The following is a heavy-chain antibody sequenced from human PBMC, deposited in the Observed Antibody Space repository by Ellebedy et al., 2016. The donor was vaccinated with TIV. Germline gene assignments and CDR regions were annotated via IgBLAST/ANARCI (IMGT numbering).Heavy chain of an antibody. CDR3: ARSTYGLVGATFDY. CDR1: GGSISGYY. D-gene: IGHD1-26*01. Sequence: SETLSLXXTVSGGSISGYYWNWIRQPPGKGLEWIGYMHYTGSTNYNPSLQGRVTISIDTSKNQFSLNVNSVTAADTAVYFCARSTYGLVGATFDYWGQGTLVTVSS. J-gene: IGHJ4*02. V-gene: IGHV4-59*01. CDR2: MHYTGST.